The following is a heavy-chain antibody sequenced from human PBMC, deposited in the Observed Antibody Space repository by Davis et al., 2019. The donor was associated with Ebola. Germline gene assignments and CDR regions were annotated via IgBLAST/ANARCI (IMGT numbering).Heavy chain of an antibody. Sequence: MPSETLSLTCTVSGGSISTFYWSWVRQPPGKGLEWIGYFYHSSSTNYNPSLKSRGTISADTSTNQLSLKLSSVTAADTAVYYCARVVKTSPSGNYYYYYYMDVWGKGTTVTVSS. CDR2: FYHSSST. V-gene: IGHV4-59*01. D-gene: IGHD6-6*01. CDR1: GGSISTFY. CDR3: ARVVKTSPSGNYYYYYYMDV. J-gene: IGHJ6*03.